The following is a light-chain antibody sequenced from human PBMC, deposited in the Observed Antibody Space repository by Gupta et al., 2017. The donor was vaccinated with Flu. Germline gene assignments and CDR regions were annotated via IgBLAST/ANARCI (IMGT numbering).Light chain of an antibody. V-gene: IGKV3-11*01. CDR1: QKIANY. CDR2: DAS. J-gene: IGKJ2*01. Sequence: EIVLTQSPATLSLSPGERATLSCRASQKIANYLAWYQHKPGQAPRLLVYDASKRATGIPARFSGSGSGTDFTLTISSLEPGDFAVYFCQQRFNWPRTFGQGTKLEI. CDR3: QQRFNWPRT.